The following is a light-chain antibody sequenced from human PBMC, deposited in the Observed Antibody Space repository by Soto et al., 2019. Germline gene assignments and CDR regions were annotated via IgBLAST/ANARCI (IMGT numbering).Light chain of an antibody. Sequence: IQMTQSPSSLSASVGDRVTISCRASQSISNWLAWYQQKPGTAPKVLIYHASNLQSGVPSRFSGSGSETEFTPTISGLQPGDSATYYCQQYNSYSPTFGQGTKVDIK. CDR1: QSISNW. J-gene: IGKJ1*01. V-gene: IGKV1-5*01. CDR2: HAS. CDR3: QQYNSYSPT.